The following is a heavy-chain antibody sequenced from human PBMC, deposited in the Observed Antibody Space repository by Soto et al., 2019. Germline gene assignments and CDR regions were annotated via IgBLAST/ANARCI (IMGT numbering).Heavy chain of an antibody. CDR1: GGAISSGGYY. J-gene: IGHJ5*02. CDR3: AREEGGGYDHRWFDP. CDR2: TYYSGST. V-gene: IGHV4-31*03. Sequence: QVQLQESGPGLVKPSQTLSLTCTVSGGAISSGGYYWSWIRQHPGKGLEWIGYTYYSGSTYYNPSLKSRVTISVDTSKNQFSLKLSSVTAADTAAYYCAREEGGGYDHRWFDPWGQGTLVTVSS. D-gene: IGHD5-12*01.